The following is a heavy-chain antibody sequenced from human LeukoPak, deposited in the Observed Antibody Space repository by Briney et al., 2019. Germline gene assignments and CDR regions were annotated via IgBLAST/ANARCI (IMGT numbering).Heavy chain of an antibody. Sequence: GGSLRLSCAASGFTFSSYAMRWVRQAPGKWLGWVAVISYDGSNKYYADSMKGRFTISRDNSKNTLYLQMNSLRAEGTAVYYCARSGYCSGGSCYRRTRYYGMDVWGQVTTVTVSS. CDR3: ARSGYCSGGSCYRRTRYYGMDV. V-gene: IGHV3-30-3*01. CDR2: ISYDGSNK. CDR1: GFTFSSYA. D-gene: IGHD2-15*01. J-gene: IGHJ6*02.